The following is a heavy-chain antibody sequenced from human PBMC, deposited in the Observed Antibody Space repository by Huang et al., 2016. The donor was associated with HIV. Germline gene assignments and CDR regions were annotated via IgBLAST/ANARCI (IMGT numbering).Heavy chain of an antibody. D-gene: IGHD2-2*01. CDR1: GFSLSTSGMS. CDR3: ARIRTSSYFFDH. Sequence: QVTLRESGPALVKPTQTLTLTCSFSGFSLSTSGMSMNWIRQPPVKALEWLARLDWAEDQYYNPSLETRLAISKDTSKSQAILTMTNMDPVDTATYFCARIRTSSYFFDHWGQGTLVTVSS. CDR2: LDWAEDQ. J-gene: IGHJ4*02. V-gene: IGHV2-70*13.